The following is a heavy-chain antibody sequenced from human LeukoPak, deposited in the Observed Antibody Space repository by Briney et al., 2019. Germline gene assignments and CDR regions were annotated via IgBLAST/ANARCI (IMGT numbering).Heavy chain of an antibody. V-gene: IGHV1-2*02. CDR2: INPNSGDT. CDR1: GYTFSGYY. D-gene: IGHD6-13*01. CDR3: AKSAQYSSAWFTGSFDY. Sequence: GASVKVSCKASGYTFSGYYLHWVRQAPGQGFQWVGWINPNSGDTHYAQMFQGRVTMTRDTSINTAYMELRRVRSDDTAVYYCAKSAQYSSAWFTGSFDYWGQGTLVTVSS. J-gene: IGHJ4*02.